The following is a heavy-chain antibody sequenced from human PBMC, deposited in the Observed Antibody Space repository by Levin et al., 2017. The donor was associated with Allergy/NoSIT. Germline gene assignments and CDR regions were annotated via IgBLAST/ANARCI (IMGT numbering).Heavy chain of an antibody. V-gene: IGHV3-30*04. CDR2: ISYDGMNK. Sequence: PGGSLRLSCAASGFTFSIYAMHWVRQAPGKGLEWLAAISYDGMNKYYADSVKGRFSISRDNSKNILYLQMNSLRPEDTAVYYCARYIVGAGGFDYWGQGALVTVSS. D-gene: IGHD1-26*01. CDR3: ARYIVGAGGFDY. J-gene: IGHJ4*02. CDR1: GFTFSIYA.